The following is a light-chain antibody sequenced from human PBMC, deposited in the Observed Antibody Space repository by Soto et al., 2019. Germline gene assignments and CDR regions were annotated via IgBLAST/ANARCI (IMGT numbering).Light chain of an antibody. CDR1: QSISSW. V-gene: IGKV1-5*01. CDR2: DAS. J-gene: IGKJ1*01. CDR3: QQYNSYWT. Sequence: DSQMTQSPSTLSASVVDRVTITCRASQSISSWLAWYQQKPGKAPKLLIYDASSLESGVPSRFSGSGSGTEFTLTISSLQPDDFATYYCQQYNSYWTFGQGTKVDIK.